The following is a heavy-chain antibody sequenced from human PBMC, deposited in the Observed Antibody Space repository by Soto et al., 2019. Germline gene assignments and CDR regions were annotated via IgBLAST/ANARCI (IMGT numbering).Heavy chain of an antibody. CDR1: GGSISSGDYY. V-gene: IGHV4-31*03. D-gene: IGHD1-26*01. J-gene: IGHJ4*02. CDR2: IYYSGSTY. Sequence: TSETLSLTCTVSGGSISSGDYYWTLIRQHPGKGLEWIGYIYYSGSTYYYNPSLKSRVTILVDTSKNQSSLKLSSVTAADTAVYYCARRWGPTVDFWGQAPLVTVSS. CDR3: ARRWGPTVDF.